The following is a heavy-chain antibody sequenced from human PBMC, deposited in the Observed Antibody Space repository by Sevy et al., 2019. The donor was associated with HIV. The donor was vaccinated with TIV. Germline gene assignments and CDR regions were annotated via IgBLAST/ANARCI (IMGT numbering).Heavy chain of an antibody. CDR3: ARDPRSSGWYIPYYFDY. J-gene: IGHJ4*02. D-gene: IGHD6-19*01. CDR1: GDSVSSISAA. CDR2: TYYRSQWYN. Sequence: SQTLSLTCAISGDSVSSISAAWTWIRQSPSRGLEWLGRTYYRSQWYNDYAVSVKSRITINPDTSKNQFSLQLNSLTPEDTAVYYCARDPRSSGWYIPYYFDYWGQGTLVTVSS. V-gene: IGHV6-1*01.